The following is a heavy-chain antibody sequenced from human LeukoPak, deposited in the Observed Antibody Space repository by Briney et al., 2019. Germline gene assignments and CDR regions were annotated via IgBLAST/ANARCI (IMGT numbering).Heavy chain of an antibody. CDR1: GGSISSYY. V-gene: IGHV4-59*01. CDR3: ASGLGSGKGSTSHRINYYYYYYMDV. Sequence: PSETLSLTCTVSGGSISSYYWSWIRQPPGKGLEWIGYIYYSGSTNYNPSLKSRVTISVDTSKNQFSLKLSSVTAADTAVYYCASGLGSGKGSTSHRINYYYYYYMDVWGKGTTVTVSS. D-gene: IGHD2-2*01. CDR2: IYYSGST. J-gene: IGHJ6*03.